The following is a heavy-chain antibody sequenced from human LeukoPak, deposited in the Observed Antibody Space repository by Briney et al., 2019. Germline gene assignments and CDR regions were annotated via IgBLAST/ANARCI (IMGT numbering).Heavy chain of an antibody. V-gene: IGHV3-23*01. D-gene: IGHD6-19*01. Sequence: SGGSLRLSCAASGFTFSRYTMNWVRQAPGKGLEWVSAISGSGGSTYYADSVKGRFTISRDNSKNTLYLQMNSLRAEDTAVYYCAKVPSSGWYFSSWGQGTLVTVSS. CDR1: GFTFSRYT. CDR3: AKVPSSGWYFSS. CDR2: ISGSGGST. J-gene: IGHJ5*02.